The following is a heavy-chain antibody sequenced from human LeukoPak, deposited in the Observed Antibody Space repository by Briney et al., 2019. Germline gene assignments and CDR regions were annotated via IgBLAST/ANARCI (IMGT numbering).Heavy chain of an antibody. V-gene: IGHV4-34*01. Sequence: SETLSLTCAVYGGSFSGYYWSWIRQPPGKGLEWIGEINHSGSTNYNPSLTSRVTISVDTSKNQFSLKLSSVTAADTAVYYCARRLRGYSYGYPRGIFDYWGQGTLVTVSS. D-gene: IGHD5-18*01. CDR2: INHSGST. J-gene: IGHJ4*02. CDR1: GGSFSGYY. CDR3: ARRLRGYSYGYPRGIFDY.